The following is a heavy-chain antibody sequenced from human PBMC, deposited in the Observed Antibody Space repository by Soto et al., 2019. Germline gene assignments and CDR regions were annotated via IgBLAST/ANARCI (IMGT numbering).Heavy chain of an antibody. CDR1: GFTFSSYS. CDR3: ARDGQNDFWSGYRDYYYYYYMDV. Sequence: EVQLVESGGGLVKPGVSLRLSCAASGFTFSSYSMNWVRQAPGKGLEWVSSISSSSSYIYYADSVKGRFTITRDNAKNSRDLQMNSLRAEDTAVYYCARDGQNDFWSGYRDYYYYYYMDVWGKGTTVTVSS. V-gene: IGHV3-21*01. CDR2: ISSSSSYI. J-gene: IGHJ6*03. D-gene: IGHD3-3*01.